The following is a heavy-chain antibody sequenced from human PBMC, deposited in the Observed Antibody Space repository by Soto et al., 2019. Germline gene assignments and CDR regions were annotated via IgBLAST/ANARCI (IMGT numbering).Heavy chain of an antibody. V-gene: IGHV1-69*06. CDR2: IVPFIDTA. J-gene: IGHJ4*02. D-gene: IGHD6-13*01. CDR1: GGTFSSYA. CDR3: ARGGYSSSWRFDY. Sequence: QVQLVQSGAEVKKPGSSVKVSCKASGGTFSSYAFSWVRQAPGQGLEWMGGIVPFIDTANFAQKFQGRVTITADNSTSTAYMELTSLTSEDTAVYYCARGGYSSSWRFDYWGQGTLVTVSS.